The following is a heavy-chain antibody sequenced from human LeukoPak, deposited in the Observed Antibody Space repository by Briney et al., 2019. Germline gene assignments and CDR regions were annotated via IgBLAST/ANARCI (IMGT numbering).Heavy chain of an antibody. J-gene: IGHJ4*02. Sequence: RPGGSLRLSCAASGFTFSDYYMSWIRQAPGKGLEWVSYISSSGSTIYYADSVKGRFTISRDNAKNSLYLQMNSLRAEDTAVYYCARDLYYDSSGRDAGYWGQGTLVTVSS. CDR3: ARDLYYDSSGRDAGY. CDR1: GFTFSDYY. D-gene: IGHD3-22*01. V-gene: IGHV3-11*01. CDR2: ISSSGSTI.